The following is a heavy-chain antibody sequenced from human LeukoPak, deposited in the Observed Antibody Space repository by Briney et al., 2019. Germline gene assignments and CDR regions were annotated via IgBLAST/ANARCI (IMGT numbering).Heavy chain of an antibody. V-gene: IGHV4-59*08. Sequence: SETLSLTCAVSGGSISGSYWSWIRQPPGKGLEWIGHIYYSGNTYYNPSLNSRVTISVDTSKNQFSLKLSSVTAADTAVYYCVKPSSHWFDPWGKGALVTVSS. CDR3: VKPSSHWFDP. CDR2: IYYSGNT. CDR1: GGSISGSY. J-gene: IGHJ5*02.